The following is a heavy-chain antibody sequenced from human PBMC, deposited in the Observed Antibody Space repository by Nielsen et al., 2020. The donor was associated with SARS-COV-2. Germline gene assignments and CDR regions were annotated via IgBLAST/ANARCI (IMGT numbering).Heavy chain of an antibody. CDR1: GGSISSGGYY. J-gene: IGHJ2*01. D-gene: IGHD3-3*01. V-gene: IGHV4-61*08. CDR3: ARGLRYSGFWSGQHWYFDL. Sequence: SEPLSLTCTLPGGSISSGGYYWSWIRQHPGKGLEWIGFIYYSGSTNYNPSLKSRVTISVDTSKNQFSLKLSSVTAADTAVYYCARGLRYSGFWSGQHWYFDLWGRGTLVTVSS. CDR2: IYYSGST.